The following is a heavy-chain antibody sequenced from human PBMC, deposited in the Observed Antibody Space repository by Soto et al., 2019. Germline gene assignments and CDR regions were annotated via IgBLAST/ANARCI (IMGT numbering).Heavy chain of an antibody. D-gene: IGHD2-2*02. Sequence: PSETLSLTCAVYGGTLSGYYWSWIRQPPGKGLEWIGEVNHRGSTNYNPSLKSRVTISVDTSKNQFSLKLSSVTAADTAVYYCARGWIVLIPAAIGYGMDVWGQGTTVTVSS. J-gene: IGHJ6*02. CDR1: GGTLSGYY. V-gene: IGHV4-34*01. CDR2: VNHRGST. CDR3: ARGWIVLIPAAIGYGMDV.